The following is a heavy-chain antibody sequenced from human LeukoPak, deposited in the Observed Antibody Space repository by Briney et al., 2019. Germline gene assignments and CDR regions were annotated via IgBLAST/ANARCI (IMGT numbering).Heavy chain of an antibody. J-gene: IGHJ4*02. CDR3: ARAGAAGSLPVDY. D-gene: IGHD6-13*01. Sequence: SVKVSCKASGGTFSSYTISWVRQAPGQGLEWMGRIIPILGIANYAQKFQGRVTITADKSTSTAYMELSSLRSEDTAVYYCARAGAAGSLPVDYRGQGTLVTVSS. CDR2: IIPILGIA. CDR1: GGTFSSYT. V-gene: IGHV1-69*02.